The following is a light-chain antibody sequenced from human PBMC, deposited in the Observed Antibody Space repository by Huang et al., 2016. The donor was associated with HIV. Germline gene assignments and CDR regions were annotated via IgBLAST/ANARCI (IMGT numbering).Light chain of an antibody. J-gene: IGKJ4*01. CDR1: QSLSSSY. CDR3: QQYGSSPLT. V-gene: IGKV3D-20*01. CDR2: DAS. Sequence: EIVLTQSPATLSLSPGERATLSCGASQSLSSSYLAWYQQKHGLAPRLLIYDASNRAPCIPDRFSGSGSGTDFTLTISRLEPEDFAVYYCQQYGSSPLTFGGGTKVEIK.